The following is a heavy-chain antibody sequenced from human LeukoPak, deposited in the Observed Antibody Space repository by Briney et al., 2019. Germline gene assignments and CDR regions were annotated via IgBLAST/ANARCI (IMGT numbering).Heavy chain of an antibody. CDR1: GYTFTSYY. V-gene: IGHV1-46*01. J-gene: IGHJ4*02. CDR3: AREYTFRFFDCLLYY. CDR2: INPSGGST. D-gene: IGHD3-9*01. Sequence: ASVKVSCKASGYTFTSYYMHWVRQAPGQGLEWMGIINPSGGSTSYAQKFQGRVTMTRDTSTSTVYMELSSLRSEDTVVYYCAREYTFRFFDCLLYYWAQEPLAPVPS.